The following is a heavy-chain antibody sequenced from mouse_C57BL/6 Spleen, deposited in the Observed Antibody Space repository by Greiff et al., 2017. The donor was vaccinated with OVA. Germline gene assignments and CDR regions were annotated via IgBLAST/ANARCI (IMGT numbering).Heavy chain of an antibody. V-gene: IGHV1-74*01. Sequence: QVQLQQPGAELVKPGASVKVSCKASGYTFTSYWMHWVKQRPGQGLEWIGRIHPSDSDTNSNQKFKGKATLTVDTSSSTAYMQLSSLTSEDSAVYSCAAPHYYGSSPDYWGQGTTLTVSS. CDR1: GYTFTSYW. J-gene: IGHJ2*01. CDR2: IHPSDSDT. CDR3: AAPHYYGSSPDY. D-gene: IGHD1-1*01.